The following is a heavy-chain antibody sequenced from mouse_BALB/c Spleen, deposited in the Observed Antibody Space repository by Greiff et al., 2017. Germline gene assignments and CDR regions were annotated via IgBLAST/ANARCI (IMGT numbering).Heavy chain of an antibody. V-gene: IGHV14-3*02. CDR3: AREGDYYAMDY. Sequence: DVKLVESGAELVKPGASVKLSCTASGFNIKDTYMHWVKQRPEQGLEWIGRIDSANGNTKYDPKFQGKATITADTSSNTAYLQLSSLTSEDTAVYYCAREGDYYAMDYWGQGTSVTVSS. CDR1: GFNIKDTY. CDR2: IDSANGNT. J-gene: IGHJ4*01.